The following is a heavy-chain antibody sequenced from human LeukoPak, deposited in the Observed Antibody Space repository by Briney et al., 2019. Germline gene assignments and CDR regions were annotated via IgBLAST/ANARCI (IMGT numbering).Heavy chain of an antibody. Sequence: SEALSLTCTVSGGSISGYYWSWIRQPPGKGLGWIGYIYDTGATNYNPSLKSRFTISIDTSKNQFSLNLSSVTAADTAVYYCARLPLIATTRGGFDPWGQGTLVTVSS. CDR3: ARLPLIATTRGGFDP. D-gene: IGHD1/OR15-1a*01. J-gene: IGHJ5*02. CDR2: IYDTGAT. CDR1: GGSISGYY. V-gene: IGHV4-59*08.